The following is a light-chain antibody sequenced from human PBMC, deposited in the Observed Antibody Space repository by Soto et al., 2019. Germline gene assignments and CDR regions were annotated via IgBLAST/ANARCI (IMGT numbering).Light chain of an antibody. CDR2: DAS. V-gene: IGKV3-15*01. Sequence: ERVMSLSRASLSLSPGERATLSCRASQSVDINLAWYQQKPGQAPRLLIYDASTRATGISARFSGSGSGTEFSLTISSPQSDDSATYYCQHYNDSPPAWAFGHGTKVDIK. J-gene: IGKJ1*01. CDR3: QHYNDSPPAWA. CDR1: QSVDIN.